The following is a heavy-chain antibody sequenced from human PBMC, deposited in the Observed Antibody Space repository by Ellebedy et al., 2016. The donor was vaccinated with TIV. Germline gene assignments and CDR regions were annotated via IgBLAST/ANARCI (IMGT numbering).Heavy chain of an antibody. V-gene: IGHV3-48*04. Sequence: GESLKISCAASGFTFSSYNMIWVRQAPGKGLEWSSYISSTTLTTEYADSVKGRFTISRDNAKNSVNLQMNSLRAEDTAVYFCARDMGRWLQFLGYWGQGTLVTVSS. CDR3: ARDMGRWLQFLGY. CDR1: GFTFSSYN. CDR2: ISSTTLTT. D-gene: IGHD5-24*01. J-gene: IGHJ4*02.